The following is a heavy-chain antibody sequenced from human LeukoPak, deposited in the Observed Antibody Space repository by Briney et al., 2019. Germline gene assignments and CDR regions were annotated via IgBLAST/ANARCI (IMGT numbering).Heavy chain of an antibody. D-gene: IGHD1-26*01. Sequence: AGSLRLSCAASGFTFSSYGMHWVRQAPGKGLEWVAVISYDGSNKYYADSVKGRFTISRDNSKNTLYLQMNSLRAEDTAVYYCAKDWGAVGATTPYYFDYWGQGTLVTVSS. V-gene: IGHV3-30*18. J-gene: IGHJ4*02. CDR2: ISYDGSNK. CDR1: GFTFSSYG. CDR3: AKDWGAVGATTPYYFDY.